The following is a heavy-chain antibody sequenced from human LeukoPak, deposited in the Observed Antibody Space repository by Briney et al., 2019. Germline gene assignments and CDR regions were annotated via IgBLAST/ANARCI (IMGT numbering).Heavy chain of an antibody. CDR3: ARDRLLRFNGYDLAY. V-gene: IGHV1-46*01. D-gene: IGHD5-12*01. Sequence: PVASVKVSCKASGYTFISYYMHWVRQAPGQGLEWMGIINPSGGSASYAQKFQGRITMTRDTSTSTVYMELSSLRSEDAAVYYCARDRLLRFNGYDLAYWGQGTLVTVSS. J-gene: IGHJ4*02. CDR2: INPSGGSA. CDR1: GYTFISYY.